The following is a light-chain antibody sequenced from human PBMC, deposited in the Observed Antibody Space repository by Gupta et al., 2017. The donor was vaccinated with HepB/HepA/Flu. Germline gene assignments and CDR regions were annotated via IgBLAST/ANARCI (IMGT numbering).Light chain of an antibody. V-gene: IGLV8-61*01. CDR3: EQYVSGMSV. Sequence: QPVVTQEPSFSVSPGGTVTLTCGLSSGSVSSNYYPSWYQQTPGQAPLSLIYNTNTRASGVPDRFSGSIRATKAAPTITGAQAEDEYYYYCEQYVSGMSVFGGGTKVTVL. CDR2: NTN. J-gene: IGLJ3*02. CDR1: SGSVSSNYY.